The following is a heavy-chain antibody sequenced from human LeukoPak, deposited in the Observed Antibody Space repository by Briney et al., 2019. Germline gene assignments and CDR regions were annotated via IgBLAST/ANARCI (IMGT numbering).Heavy chain of an antibody. J-gene: IGHJ4*02. CDR1: GFTFSFYS. Sequence: GRSLRLSCAASGFTFSFYSMNWVRQAPGKGLEWVSYISSTGSTIFYADSVKGRFSISRDNAKNSLYLQMNSLRAEDTAVYYCARDQGGSYSFWGQGTLVTVSS. D-gene: IGHD1-26*01. CDR2: ISSTGSTI. CDR3: ARDQGGSYSF. V-gene: IGHV3-48*01.